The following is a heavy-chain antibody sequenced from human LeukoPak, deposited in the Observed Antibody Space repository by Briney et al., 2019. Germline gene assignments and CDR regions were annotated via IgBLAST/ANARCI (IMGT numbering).Heavy chain of an antibody. D-gene: IGHD6-13*01. Sequence: TGGSLRLSCAASGFTFSGYGMHWVRQAPGKGLEWVAVISYDGSNKYYADSVKGRFTISRDNSKNTLYLQMNSLRAEDTAVYYCARSWDRYFDYWGQGTLVTVSS. CDR3: ARSWDRYFDY. J-gene: IGHJ4*02. CDR1: GFTFSGYG. V-gene: IGHV3-30*19. CDR2: ISYDGSNK.